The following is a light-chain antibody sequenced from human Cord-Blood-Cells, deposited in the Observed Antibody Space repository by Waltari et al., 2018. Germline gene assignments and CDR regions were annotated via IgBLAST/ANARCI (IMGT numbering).Light chain of an antibody. Sequence: QSALTQPASVSGSPGQSITISCTGTRSDVGGYNYVSWYQQHPGKAPKLTIYDVSNRPSGVSNRFSGSKSGNTASLTISGLQAEDEADYYCSSYTSSSTYVFGTGTKVTVL. CDR3: SSYTSSSTYV. J-gene: IGLJ1*01. CDR2: DVS. V-gene: IGLV2-14*01. CDR1: RSDVGGYNY.